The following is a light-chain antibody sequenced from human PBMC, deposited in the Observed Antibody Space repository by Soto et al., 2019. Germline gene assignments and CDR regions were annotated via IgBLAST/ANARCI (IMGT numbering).Light chain of an antibody. CDR2: ATS. CDR3: QQAYSTPWT. CDR1: QSISTY. Sequence: DIQMTQSPSSLSASVGDRVTITCRASQSISTYLHWYQQKPGTAPKLLIYATSNLQSGVPSRFSGSGSGTDFTLTINRLQPEDSATYYCQQAYSTPWTFGQGTKVDIK. V-gene: IGKV1-39*01. J-gene: IGKJ1*01.